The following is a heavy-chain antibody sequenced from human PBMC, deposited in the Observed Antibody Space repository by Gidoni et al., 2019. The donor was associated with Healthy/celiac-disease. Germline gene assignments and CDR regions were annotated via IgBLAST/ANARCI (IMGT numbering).Heavy chain of an antibody. V-gene: IGHV3-9*01. J-gene: IGHJ4*02. CDR3: AKGSKSVGDSPFDF. CDR1: GFTFGEYA. D-gene: IGHD1-26*01. Sequence: VQLVESGGGLRQPGRSLRLACAASGFTFGEYAMHWVRQAPGEGLEWVTGISWNSGSIGYADSVMGRFTISRDNAKNFLYLQMNSLRAEDTALYYCAKGSKSVGDSPFDFWGQGTLVTVSS. CDR2: ISWNSGSI.